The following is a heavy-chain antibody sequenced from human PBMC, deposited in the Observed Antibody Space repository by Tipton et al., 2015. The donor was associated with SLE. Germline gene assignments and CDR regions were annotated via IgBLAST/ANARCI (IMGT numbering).Heavy chain of an antibody. V-gene: IGHV3-9*01. Sequence: RSLRLSCAASGFIFDDYAMHWVRQAPGKGLEWVSSISWNSDSIDYADSVKGRFTISRDNAEKSLYLQMNSLRPEDTALYYCAKDMGNTYWSFDLWGRGTLVTVSS. CDR2: ISWNSDSI. J-gene: IGHJ2*01. CDR3: AKDMGNTYWSFDL. D-gene: IGHD7-27*01. CDR1: GFIFDDYA.